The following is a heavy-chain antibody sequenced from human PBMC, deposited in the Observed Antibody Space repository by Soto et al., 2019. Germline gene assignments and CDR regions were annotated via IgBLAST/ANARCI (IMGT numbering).Heavy chain of an antibody. J-gene: IGHJ4*02. V-gene: IGHV3-23*01. CDR3: AKDAAATL. CDR2: ISASGKST. CDR1: GFTFSNFA. D-gene: IGHD6-13*01. Sequence: GGSLRLSCAASGFTFSNFALNWVRQAPGKGLEWVSTISASGKSTYYADSVRGRFTISRDNSGNMLFLQMNGLGADDAAVYYCAKDAAATLWGQGALVTVSS.